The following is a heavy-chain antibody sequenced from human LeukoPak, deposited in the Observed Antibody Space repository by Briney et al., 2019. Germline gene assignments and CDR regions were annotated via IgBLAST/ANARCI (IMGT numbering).Heavy chain of an antibody. Sequence: GGSLRLSCAASGFTFSSYSMNWVRQAPGKGLEWVSSISSSSSYIYYADSVKGRFTISRDNAKNSLYLQMNSLRAEDTAVYYCARDLRDIVVVPALYYMDVWGKGTTVTVSS. V-gene: IGHV3-21*01. CDR1: GFTFSSYS. CDR2: ISSSSSYI. J-gene: IGHJ6*03. D-gene: IGHD2-2*01. CDR3: ARDLRDIVVVPALYYMDV.